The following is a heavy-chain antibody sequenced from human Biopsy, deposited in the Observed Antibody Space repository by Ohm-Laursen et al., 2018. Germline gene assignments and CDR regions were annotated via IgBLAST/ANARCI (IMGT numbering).Heavy chain of an antibody. V-gene: IGHV4-31*01. D-gene: IGHD3-22*01. CDR3: ARGDYFDSNGYFWFDP. CDR1: GGSISSCCSY. J-gene: IGHJ5*02. CDR2: IFKSANT. Sequence: SDTLSLTCTVSGGSISSCCSYWSWLRPRPGKGLEWIGYIFKSANTYHNPSLKNTITISGDTSKNQFSLKLNSVTAADTAVYYCARGDYFDSNGYFWFDPWGQGTLVTVSS.